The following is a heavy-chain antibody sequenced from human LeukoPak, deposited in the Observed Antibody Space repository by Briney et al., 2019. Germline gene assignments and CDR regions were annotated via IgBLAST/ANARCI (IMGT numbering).Heavy chain of an antibody. CDR2: ISSSSSYI. Sequence: PGGSLRLSCAASGFTFSSYSMNWVRQAPGKGLEWVSSISSSSSYIYYADSVKGRFTISRDNDKNSLYLQMNSLRAEDTAVYYCARGGPYCSSTSCYWGAYYFDYWGQGTLVTVSS. D-gene: IGHD2-2*01. V-gene: IGHV3-21*01. CDR3: ARGGPYCSSTSCYWGAYYFDY. J-gene: IGHJ4*02. CDR1: GFTFSSYS.